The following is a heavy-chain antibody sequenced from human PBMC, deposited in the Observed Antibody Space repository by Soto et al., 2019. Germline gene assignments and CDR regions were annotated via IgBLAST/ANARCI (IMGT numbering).Heavy chain of an antibody. CDR3: ARDQGIVATIAY. CDR2: INHSGST. Sequence: PWETLSLTCAVYGGSFSGYYWSWIRQPPGKWLEWIGEINHSGSTNYNPSLKSRITINPDTSKNQFSLHLKSVTPEDSAVYYCARDQGIVATIAYWGQGTLVTVSS. J-gene: IGHJ4*02. D-gene: IGHD5-12*01. V-gene: IGHV4-34*01. CDR1: GGSFSGYY.